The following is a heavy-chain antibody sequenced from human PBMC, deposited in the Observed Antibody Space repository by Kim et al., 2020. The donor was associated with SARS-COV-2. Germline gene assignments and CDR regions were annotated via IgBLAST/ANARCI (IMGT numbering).Heavy chain of an antibody. CDR2: IHYSGNT. J-gene: IGHJ4*02. Sequence: SETLSLTCTVSGGSISSYYWSWIRQPPGKGLEWIGYIHYSGNTNYNPSLKSRVTISVDTSKNQFSLKLSSVTAADTALYYCAGHCCGSGGVDSWGQGTLVTVSS. D-gene: IGHD3-10*01. CDR3: AGHCCGSGGVDS. CDR1: GGSISSYY. V-gene: IGHV4-59*01.